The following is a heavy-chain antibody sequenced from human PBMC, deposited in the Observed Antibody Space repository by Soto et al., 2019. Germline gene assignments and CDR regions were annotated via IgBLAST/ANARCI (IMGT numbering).Heavy chain of an antibody. CDR2: ISPYNGKT. J-gene: IGHJ5*02. Sequence: QVQLVQSGAEVKKPGASVKVSCKTSGYTFTSYGISWVRQAPGQGLEWMGWISPYNGKTNYAQKVQGRVTMTTDTTTSTAYMELRSLRSDDTAVYYRARDYSSGWSTNFWGKGENWFDPWGQGTLVTVSS. V-gene: IGHV1-18*01. CDR1: GYTFTSYG. CDR3: ARDYSSGWSTNFWGKGENWFDP. D-gene: IGHD6-19*01.